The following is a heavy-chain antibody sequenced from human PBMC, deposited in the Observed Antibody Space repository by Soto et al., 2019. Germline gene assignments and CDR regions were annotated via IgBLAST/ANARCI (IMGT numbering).Heavy chain of an antibody. Sequence: SGGSLRLSCTASGFTFNSYGFNWVRQAPGKGLEWVAVIWYDGNTKYYADSVKGRFTISRDNLRSTVYLQMNSLTAEDTAVYYCARPLVAPVAGPYYYGMDVWGQGTTVTV. V-gene: IGHV3-33*01. CDR2: IWYDGNTK. CDR3: ARPLVAPVAGPYYYGMDV. CDR1: GFTFNSYG. D-gene: IGHD6-19*01. J-gene: IGHJ6*02.